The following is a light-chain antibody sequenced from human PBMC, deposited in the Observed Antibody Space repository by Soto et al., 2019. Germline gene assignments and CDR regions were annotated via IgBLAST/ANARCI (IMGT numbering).Light chain of an antibody. CDR3: AAWDDSMNGVV. V-gene: IGLV1-44*01. J-gene: IGLJ2*01. Sequence: QSVLTQPPSASGTLGQRVTSSCSGSSFNIGSNTVNWYQQLPGTAPKLLIYSNNQRPSGVPDRFSGSKSGTSASLAISGLQSEDEADYYCAAWDDSMNGVVFGGGTKLTVL. CDR2: SNN. CDR1: SFNIGSNT.